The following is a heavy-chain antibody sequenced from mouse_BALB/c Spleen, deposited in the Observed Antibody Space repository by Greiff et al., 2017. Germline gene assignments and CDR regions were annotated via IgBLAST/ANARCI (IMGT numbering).Heavy chain of an antibody. J-gene: IGHJ4*01. Sequence: EVKLMESGGGLVKPGGSLKLSCAASGFTFSSYTMSWVRQTPEKRLEWVATISSGGSYTYYPDSVKGRFTISRDNAKNTLYLQMSSLKSEDTAMYYCTRAPPYYGTDYYAMDYWGQGTSVTVSS. CDR2: ISSGGSYT. CDR3: TRAPPYYGTDYYAMDY. D-gene: IGHD1-1*01. CDR1: GFTFSSYT. V-gene: IGHV5-6-4*01.